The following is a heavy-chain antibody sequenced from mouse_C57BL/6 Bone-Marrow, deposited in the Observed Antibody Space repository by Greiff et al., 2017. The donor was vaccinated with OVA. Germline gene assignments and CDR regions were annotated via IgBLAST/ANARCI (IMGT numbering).Heavy chain of an antibody. Sequence: VKLKQPGAELVKPGASVKMSCKASGYTFTSYWITWVKQRPGQGLEWIGDIYPGSGSTNYNEKFKSKATLTVDTSSSTAYMQLSSLTSEDSAVYYCARSGGSSYPFALWGQGTLVTVSA. J-gene: IGHJ3*01. CDR3: ARSGGSSYPFAL. V-gene: IGHV1-55*01. CDR2: IYPGSGST. CDR1: GYTFTSYW. D-gene: IGHD1-1*01.